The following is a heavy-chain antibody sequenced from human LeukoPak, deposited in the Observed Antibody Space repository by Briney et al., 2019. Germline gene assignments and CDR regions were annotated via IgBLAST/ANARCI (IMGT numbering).Heavy chain of an antibody. CDR1: GGSISSGDYY. CDR2: IYYSGST. Sequence: PSQTLSLTCTVSGGSISSGDYYWSWIRQPPGKGLEWIGYIYYSGSTNYNPSLKSRVTISVDTSKNQFSLKLSSVTAADTAVYYCARFRRPYDPGDHWGQGTLVTVSS. CDR3: ARFRRPYDPGDH. J-gene: IGHJ4*02. V-gene: IGHV4-61*08. D-gene: IGHD3-16*01.